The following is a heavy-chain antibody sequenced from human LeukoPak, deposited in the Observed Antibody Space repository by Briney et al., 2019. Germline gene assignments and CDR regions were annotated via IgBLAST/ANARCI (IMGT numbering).Heavy chain of an antibody. CDR3: AGLGASGNGYLSWFDP. D-gene: IGHD3-22*01. J-gene: IGHJ5*02. V-gene: IGHV4-59*01. CDR1: GGSISSYY. Sequence: SETLSLTCTVSGGSISSYYWSWIRQPPGKGLEWIGYISYSGTTNYNPSLKSRVTISVDTSKNQFSLKLSSVTAADTAVYYCAGLGASGNGYLSWFDPWGQGTLVTVSS. CDR2: ISYSGTT.